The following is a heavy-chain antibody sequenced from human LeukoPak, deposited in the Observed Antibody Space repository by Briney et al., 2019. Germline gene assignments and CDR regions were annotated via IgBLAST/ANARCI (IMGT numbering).Heavy chain of an antibody. CDR2: IYYSGST. Sequence: SETLSLTCTVSGGSISSYYWGWIRQPPGKGLEWIGYIYYSGSTNYNPSLKSRVTISVDTSKNQFSLKLSSVTAADTAVYYCARHLGTSGSYDYWGQGTLVTVSS. D-gene: IGHD1-26*01. CDR1: GGSISSYY. CDR3: ARHLGTSGSYDY. V-gene: IGHV4-59*08. J-gene: IGHJ4*02.